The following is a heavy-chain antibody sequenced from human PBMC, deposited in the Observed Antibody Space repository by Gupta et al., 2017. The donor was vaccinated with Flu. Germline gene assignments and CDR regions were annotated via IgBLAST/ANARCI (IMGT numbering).Heavy chain of an antibody. CDR3: ASHPAAIYFFDY. V-gene: IGHV3-7*01. CDR1: GLTFNTYC. Sequence: EVQLVESGGGLVQPGGSLRLSCAASGLTFNTYCMSWVRQAPGKGLEWVASMKHDGSEKYYVDSVKGRFTISRDNAKNSLYLQMNSLRAEDTAVYYCASHPAAIYFFDYWGQGTLVTVSS. J-gene: IGHJ4*02. D-gene: IGHD2-2*01. CDR2: MKHDGSEK.